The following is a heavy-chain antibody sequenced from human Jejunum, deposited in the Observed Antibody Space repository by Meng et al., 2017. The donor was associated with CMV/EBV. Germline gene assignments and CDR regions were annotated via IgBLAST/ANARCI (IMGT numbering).Heavy chain of an antibody. V-gene: IGHV3-53*01. CDR2: LYTGGSS. J-gene: IGHJ4*02. CDR3: AKGEGRPHYYFDY. D-gene: IGHD1-26*01. CDR1: VFPVHCIY. Sequence: SVFPVHCIYLSWVRQAPGKGLEWVSTLYTGGSSFYRDSVEGRFVISRDTSKHTLYLPMNSLRPEDTAIYYCAKGEGRPHYYFDYWGQGTLVTVSS.